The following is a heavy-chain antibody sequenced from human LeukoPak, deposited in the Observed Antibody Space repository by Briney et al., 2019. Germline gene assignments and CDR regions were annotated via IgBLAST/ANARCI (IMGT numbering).Heavy chain of an antibody. CDR1: GFTFSSYG. D-gene: IGHD6-19*01. Sequence: GGSLRLSCAASGFTFSSYGMHWVRQAPGKGLEWVAVIWYDGSNKHYADSVKGRFTISRDNAKNSLYLLMNSLRAEDMALYYCAKAVAGTYQHGFFDYWGQGTLVTVSS. CDR3: AKAVAGTYQHGFFDY. J-gene: IGHJ4*02. V-gene: IGHV3-33*03. CDR2: IWYDGSNK.